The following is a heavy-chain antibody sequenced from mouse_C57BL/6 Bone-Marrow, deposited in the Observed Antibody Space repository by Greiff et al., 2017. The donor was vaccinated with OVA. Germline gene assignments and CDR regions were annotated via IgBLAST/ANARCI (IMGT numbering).Heavy chain of an antibody. CDR1: GYTFTSYG. J-gene: IGHJ2*01. CDR2: IIPRSGNT. Sequence: VQLVESEADLARPGASLKLSCTASGYTFTSYGISWVQQTPGKGLEWIGDIIPRSGNTYYHEKFKGKVTLTADKSSSTEYMELRSLASEDSAVYFCASRSSDYWGQGTTVTVSA. V-gene: IGHV1-81*01. CDR3: ASRSSDY. D-gene: IGHD1-1*01.